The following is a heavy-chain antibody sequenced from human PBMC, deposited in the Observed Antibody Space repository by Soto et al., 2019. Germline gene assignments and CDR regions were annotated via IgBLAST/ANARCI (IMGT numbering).Heavy chain of an antibody. J-gene: IGHJ4*02. D-gene: IGHD1-1*01. CDR1: GYIFTNYA. CDR2: ISGYNGDTNT. V-gene: IGHV1-18*01. CDR3: ARELERVFDY. Sequence: ASVKVSCXASGYIFTNYAISWVRQAPGQGPEWMGWISGYNGDTNTHYSQKFQGRLTMTTDMSTTTAYMELRSLRIEDTAVYYCARELERVFDYWGQGTLVTVSS.